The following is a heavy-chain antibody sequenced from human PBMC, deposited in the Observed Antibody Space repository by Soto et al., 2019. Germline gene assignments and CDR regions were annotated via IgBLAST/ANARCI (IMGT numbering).Heavy chain of an antibody. CDR3: ARYNTWGLNDY. V-gene: IGHV4-31*03. CDR1: GGSISRGGYY. CDR2: IHYSGST. D-gene: IGHD3-3*01. J-gene: IGHJ4*02. Sequence: QVQLQESGPGLVKPSQTLSLTCTVSGGSISRGGYYWSWIRQHPGKGLEWIEYIHYSGSTYYNPFLKSRVTISVDTSKNQFSLKLSSVTDADTAVYYCARYNTWGLNDYWGQGTLVTASS.